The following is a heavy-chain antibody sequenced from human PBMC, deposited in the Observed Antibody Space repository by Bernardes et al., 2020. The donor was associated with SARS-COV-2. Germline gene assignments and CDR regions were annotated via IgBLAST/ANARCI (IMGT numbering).Heavy chain of an antibody. Sequence: GGSLRLSCAASGFTFSSYEMNWVRQAPGKGLEWVSYISSSGSTIYYADSVKGRFTISRDNAKNSLFLQMNSLRAEDTAVYYCARDQAATTYYYSYGMDVWGQGTTVTVSS. J-gene: IGHJ6*02. CDR3: ARDQAATTYYYSYGMDV. D-gene: IGHD2-15*01. CDR1: GFTFSSYE. CDR2: ISSSGSTI. V-gene: IGHV3-48*03.